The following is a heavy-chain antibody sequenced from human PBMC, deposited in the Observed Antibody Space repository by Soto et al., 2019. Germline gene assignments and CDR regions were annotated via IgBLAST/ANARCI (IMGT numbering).Heavy chain of an antibody. V-gene: IGHV1-69*12. CDR1: GGTFSSYA. J-gene: IGHJ6*02. CDR2: IIPIFGTA. D-gene: IGHD1-26*01. CDR3: ARWEVGRPDYYGMDV. Sequence: QVQLVQSGAEVKKPGSSVKVSCKASGGTFSSYAISWVRQAPGQGLEWMGGIIPIFGTANYAQKFQGRVTSXXDXSXTTAYMELSSLRSEDTAVYYCARWEVGRPDYYGMDVWGQGTTVTVSS.